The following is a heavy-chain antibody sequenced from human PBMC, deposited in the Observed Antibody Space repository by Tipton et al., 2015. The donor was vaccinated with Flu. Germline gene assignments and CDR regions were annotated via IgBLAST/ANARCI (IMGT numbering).Heavy chain of an antibody. J-gene: IGHJ4*02. CDR1: GFTFSDYY. V-gene: IGHV3-11*01. CDR2: ISSSGSTI. Sequence: SLRLSCAASGFTFSDYYMSWIRQAPGKGPEWVSYISSSGSTIYYADSVKVRFTISRDNAKNSLYLQMNSLRAEDTAVYYCARVGSVGSLDYWGQGTLVPVSS. CDR3: ARVGSVGSLDY. D-gene: IGHD2-15*01.